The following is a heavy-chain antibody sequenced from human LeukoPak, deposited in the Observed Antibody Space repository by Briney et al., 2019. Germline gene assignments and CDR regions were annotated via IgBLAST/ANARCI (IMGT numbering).Heavy chain of an antibody. CDR1: GFTFSSYA. CDR3: AKFYDSSGYYYAPLGS. Sequence: GGSLRLSCAASGFTFSSYAMSWVRQAPGKGLEWVSAISGSGGSTYYADSVKGRFTISRDNSKNTLYLQMNSLRAEDTAVYYCAKFYDSSGYYYAPLGSWGQGTLVTVSS. CDR2: ISGSGGST. J-gene: IGHJ5*02. D-gene: IGHD3-22*01. V-gene: IGHV3-23*01.